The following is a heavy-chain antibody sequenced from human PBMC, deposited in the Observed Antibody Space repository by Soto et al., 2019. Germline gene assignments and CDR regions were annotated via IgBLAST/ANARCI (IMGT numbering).Heavy chain of an antibody. D-gene: IGHD6-19*01. V-gene: IGHV5-51*01. CDR3: ARLLAVTGHSYYYCLDV. CDR2: IYPGDFHT. J-gene: IGHJ6*02. CDR1: GYIFDSYW. Sequence: PGESLKISCKGSGYIFDSYWIAWVRQMPGKGLEFMGMIYPGDFHTRYSPSFQGQVTISADKSINTAYLQWSSLKASDTAMYYCARLLAVTGHSYYYCLDVWGQGATVTV.